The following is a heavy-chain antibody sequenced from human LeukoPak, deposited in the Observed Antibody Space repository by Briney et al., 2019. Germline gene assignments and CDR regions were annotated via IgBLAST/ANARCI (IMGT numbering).Heavy chain of an antibody. CDR1: GGSVRSTDYY. D-gene: IGHD6-13*01. V-gene: IGHV4-31*03. CDR3: AREASSSRGANAFDI. J-gene: IGHJ3*02. Sequence: SETLSLTCTVSGGSVRSTDYYWGWIRQPPGKGLEWIGYIYYSGSTYYNPSLKSRVTISVDTSKNQFSLKLSSVTAADTAVYYCAREASSSRGANAFDIWGQGTMVTVSS. CDR2: IYYSGST.